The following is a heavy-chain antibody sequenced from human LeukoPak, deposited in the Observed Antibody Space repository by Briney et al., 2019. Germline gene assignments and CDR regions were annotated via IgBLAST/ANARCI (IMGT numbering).Heavy chain of an antibody. CDR1: GFIFSNYW. D-gene: IGHD4-23*01. CDR2: INYSGTDT. CDR3: AKGGGNEAFDI. Sequence: GSLRLSCAASGFIFSNYWMSWVRQAPGKGLEWVSSINYSGTDTYYADSVKGRFTISRDNSKNTLDLQINSLRAEDTAMYYCAKGGGNEAFDIWGQGTLVTVSS. J-gene: IGHJ3*02. V-gene: IGHV3-23*01.